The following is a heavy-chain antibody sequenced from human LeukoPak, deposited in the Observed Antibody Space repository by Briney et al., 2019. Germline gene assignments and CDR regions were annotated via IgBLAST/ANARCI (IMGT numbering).Heavy chain of an antibody. V-gene: IGHV3-23*01. D-gene: IGHD3/OR15-3a*01. CDR1: GFTFSSYA. Sequence: PGGSLRLSCAASGFTFSSYAMSWVRQAPGKGLQWVSAISASGGSTYYADSVKGRFTISRDNSKNTVYLQMNSLRAGDTAVYYCAKVQRSDFNMNFDSWGQGTLVTVSS. CDR3: AKVQRSDFNMNFDS. CDR2: ISASGGST. J-gene: IGHJ4*02.